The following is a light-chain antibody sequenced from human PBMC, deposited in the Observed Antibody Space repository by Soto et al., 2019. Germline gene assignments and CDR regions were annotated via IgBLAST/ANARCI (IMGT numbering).Light chain of an antibody. CDR1: ETISSDK. CDR2: GTF. Sequence: EIVLTQSPGTLSVSPGERATLSCRASETISSDKLAWYQQKPGQPPSLLIYGTFSRATGIPDRFSGSGSGTDFTLTSRRLEPEDSAIYYCQQYGSWTFGQGTKVEI. V-gene: IGKV3-20*01. J-gene: IGKJ1*01. CDR3: QQYGSWT.